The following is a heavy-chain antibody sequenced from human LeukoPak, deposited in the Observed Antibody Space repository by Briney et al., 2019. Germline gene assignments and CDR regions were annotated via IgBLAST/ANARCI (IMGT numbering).Heavy chain of an antibody. D-gene: IGHD6-13*01. CDR1: GGSFSGYY. CDR2: INHSGST. CDR3: VRREEEVIAAANFDY. V-gene: IGHV4-34*01. Sequence: SETLSLTCAVYGGSFSGYYWSWIRQPPVKGLEWIGEINHSGSTNYNPSLKSRVTISVDTSKNQFSLKPSSVTAADTAVYYCVRREEEVIAAANFDYWGQGTLVTVSP. J-gene: IGHJ4*02.